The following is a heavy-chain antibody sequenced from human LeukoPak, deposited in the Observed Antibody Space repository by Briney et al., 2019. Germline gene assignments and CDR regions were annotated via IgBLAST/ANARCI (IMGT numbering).Heavy chain of an antibody. V-gene: IGHV3-7*01. CDR1: GFTFSDYG. CDR2: IKEDGSEK. D-gene: IGHD2-21*01. CDR3: ARALCIWGGDCHYFDY. J-gene: IGHJ4*02. Sequence: GGSLRLSCAASGFTFSDYGMTWVRQAPGKGLDLVANIKEDGSEKYYVDSVKGRFTISRDNAKSSLYLQMNSLRAEDTAVYYCARALCIWGGDCHYFDYWGQGTLVTVSS.